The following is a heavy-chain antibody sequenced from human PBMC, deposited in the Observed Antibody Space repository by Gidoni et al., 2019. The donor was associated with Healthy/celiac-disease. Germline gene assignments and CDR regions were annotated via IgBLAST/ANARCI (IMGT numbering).Heavy chain of an antibody. CDR2: IYRGGRR. V-gene: IGHV3-66*01. J-gene: IGHJ4*02. D-gene: IGHD4-17*01. CDR3: ARGDGDFDY. Sequence: SWVRQDPGKGLEWVSVIYRGGRRYYTDSVKGRFTISRHNSKNRLYLQMNNLRAEATAVYYCARGDGDFDYWGQGTLVTVSS.